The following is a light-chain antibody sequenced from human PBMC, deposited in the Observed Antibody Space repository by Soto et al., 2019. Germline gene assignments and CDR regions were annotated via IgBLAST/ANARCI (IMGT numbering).Light chain of an antibody. V-gene: IGKV3-15*01. J-gene: IGKJ1*01. CDR2: GAS. Sequence: EIVMTQSPATLSVSPGERATLSCRASKSVSSTLAWYQQKPGQAPRLLIYGASTGATGIPAWFSGSGSGTEFTLTISSLQSEDFAVYYCQQYNNWPRTFGQGTKVEIK. CDR3: QQYNNWPRT. CDR1: KSVSST.